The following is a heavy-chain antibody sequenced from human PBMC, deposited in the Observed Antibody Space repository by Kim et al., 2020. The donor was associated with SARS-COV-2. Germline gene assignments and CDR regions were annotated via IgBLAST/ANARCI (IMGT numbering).Heavy chain of an antibody. CDR3: ARGDYCPRGVCQSHGMDV. V-gene: IGHV3-21*01. J-gene: IGHJ6*02. D-gene: IGHD2-8*02. Sequence: GGSLRLSCTASGFTFSIYSMNWVRQAPGKGLEWVSSISSSSSYIKYADSVKGRFTISRDNAKNSLYLQMSSLGAEDTAVFYCARGDYCPRGVCQSHGMDVWGQGTTVTVSS. CDR2: ISSSSSYI. CDR1: GFTFSIYS.